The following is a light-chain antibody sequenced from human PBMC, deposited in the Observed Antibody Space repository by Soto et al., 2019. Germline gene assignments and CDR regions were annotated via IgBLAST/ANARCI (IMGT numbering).Light chain of an antibody. CDR3: CSYAGSSTWV. CDR2: EGS. J-gene: IGLJ3*02. CDR1: SSDVGTYNL. Sequence: SALTQPASVSGSPGQSITISCTGTSSDVGTYNLVSWYQQHAGKAPKLMLYEGSKRPSGVSNRFSGSKSGNTASLTISGLQAEDEADYYCCSYAGSSTWVFGGGTKLTVL. V-gene: IGLV2-23*01.